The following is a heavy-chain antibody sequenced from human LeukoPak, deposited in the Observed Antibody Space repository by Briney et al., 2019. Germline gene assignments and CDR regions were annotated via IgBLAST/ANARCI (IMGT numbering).Heavy chain of an antibody. CDR3: AREYYDFWSGPYMDV. V-gene: IGHV3-7*01. CDR1: GFTFSSYW. Sequence: GGSLRLSCAASGFTFSSYWMSWVRQAAGKGKEWVGNIKQDGSEKYYVDSVKGRFTICRDNAKNSLYLQMNSLRAEDTAVYYCAREYYDFWSGPYMDVWGKGTTVTVSS. CDR2: IKQDGSEK. J-gene: IGHJ6*03. D-gene: IGHD3-3*01.